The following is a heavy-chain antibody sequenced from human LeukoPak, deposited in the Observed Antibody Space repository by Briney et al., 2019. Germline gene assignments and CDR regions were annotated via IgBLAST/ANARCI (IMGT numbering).Heavy chain of an antibody. CDR3: ARVIKQQVGRYMDV. CDR1: GGSISSYY. Sequence: SETLSLTCTVSGGSISSYYWSWIRQPAGKGLEWIGRIYTSGSTNYNPSLKSRVTISVDTSKNQFSLKLSSVTAADTAVYYCARVIKQQVGRYMDVWGKGTTVTVSS. CDR2: IYTSGST. D-gene: IGHD6-13*01. J-gene: IGHJ6*03. V-gene: IGHV4-4*07.